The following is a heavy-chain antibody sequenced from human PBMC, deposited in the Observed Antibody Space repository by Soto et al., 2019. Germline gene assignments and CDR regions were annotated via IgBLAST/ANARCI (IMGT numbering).Heavy chain of an antibody. CDR3: ARRSVAAAGIYYYYGMDV. J-gene: IGHJ6*02. D-gene: IGHD6-13*01. CDR2: IYSGGST. V-gene: IGHV3-53*01. CDR1: GFTVSSNY. Sequence: GGSLRLSCAASGFTVSSNYMIWVRQAPGKGLEWVSVIYSGGSTYYADSVKGRFTISRDNSKNTLYLQMNSLRAEDTAVYYCARRSVAAAGIYYYYGMDVWGQGTTVTVSS.